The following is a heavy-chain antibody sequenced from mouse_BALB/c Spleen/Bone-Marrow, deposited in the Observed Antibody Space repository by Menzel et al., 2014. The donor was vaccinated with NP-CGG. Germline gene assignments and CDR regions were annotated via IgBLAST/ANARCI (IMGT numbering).Heavy chain of an antibody. J-gene: IGHJ3*01. V-gene: IGHV1-54*01. D-gene: IGHD2-12*01. CDR1: GYAFTNYW. CDR3: ARDGRTTTEGFAY. Sequence: VQLQQSGAELVRPGTSVKVSCKASGYAFTNYWIEWVKQRPGQGLEWIGVINPGSGGANYNEKFKGKATLTADKSSSTAYMQLYSLTSDDAAVYFCARDGRTTTEGFAYWGQGTLVTVSA. CDR2: INPGSGGA.